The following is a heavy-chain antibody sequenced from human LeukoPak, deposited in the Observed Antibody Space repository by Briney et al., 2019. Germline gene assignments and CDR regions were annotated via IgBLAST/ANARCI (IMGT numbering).Heavy chain of an antibody. D-gene: IGHD3-10*01. CDR2: ISSSSSTI. CDR3: TRDSGYNYYGSGSPRYYYYGMDV. J-gene: IGHJ6*02. CDR1: GFTFSSYS. Sequence: GGSLRLSCAASGFTFSSYSMNWVRQAPGKGLEWVSYISSSSSTIYYADSVKGRFTISRDNAKNSLYLQMNSLRDEDTAVYYCTRDSGYNYYGSGSPRYYYYGMDVWGQGTTVTVSS. V-gene: IGHV3-48*02.